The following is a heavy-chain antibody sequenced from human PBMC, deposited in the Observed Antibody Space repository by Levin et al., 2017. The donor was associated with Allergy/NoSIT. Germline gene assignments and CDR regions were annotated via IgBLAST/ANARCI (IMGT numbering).Heavy chain of an antibody. D-gene: IGHD6-19*01. J-gene: IGHJ4*02. Sequence: GGSLRLSCAASGFTFDDYAMHWVRQAPGKGLEWVSGISRNSGSIGYADSVKGRFTISRDNAKNSLYLQMNSLRPEDTALYYCAKDRGSGWSYYFDYWGQGTLVTVSS. CDR3: AKDRGSGWSYYFDY. CDR2: ISRNSGSI. V-gene: IGHV3-9*01. CDR1: GFTFDDYA.